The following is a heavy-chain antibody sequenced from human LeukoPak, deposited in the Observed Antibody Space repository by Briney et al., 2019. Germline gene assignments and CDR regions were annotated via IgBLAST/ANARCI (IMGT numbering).Heavy chain of an antibody. CDR2: IKQDGTET. D-gene: IGHD4-11*01. CDR3: ARGPHYGSYVDFYDY. J-gene: IGHJ4*02. V-gene: IGHV3-7*04. Sequence: GGSLRPSCAASGFTFSRHWMTWLRLAPGKGLEWVASIKQDGTETYHVDSVKGRFTISRDDAKNSLSLQMNSLRADDTAVYYCARGPHYGSYVDFYDYWGQGTLVTVSS. CDR1: GFTFSRHW.